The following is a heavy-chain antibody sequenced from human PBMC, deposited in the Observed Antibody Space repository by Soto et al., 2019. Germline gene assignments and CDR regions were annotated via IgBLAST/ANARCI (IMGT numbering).Heavy chain of an antibody. CDR3: AREEGIAAAGTDWIDP. Sequence: QVQLVESGGGVVQPGRSLRLSCAASGFTFSSYGMHWVRQAPGKGLEWVAVIWYDGSNKYYADSVKGRFTISRDNSKNTLYLQMNSLRAEYTAVYYCAREEGIAAAGTDWIDPSGQGTLVTVSS. CDR2: IWYDGSNK. J-gene: IGHJ5*02. CDR1: GFTFSSYG. D-gene: IGHD6-13*01. V-gene: IGHV3-33*01.